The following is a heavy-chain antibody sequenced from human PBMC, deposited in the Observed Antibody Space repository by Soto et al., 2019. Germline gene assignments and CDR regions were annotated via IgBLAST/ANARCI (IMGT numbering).Heavy chain of an antibody. Sequence: QVQLVESGGGVVQPGRSLRLSCAASGFPFMTYDMVWVRQAPGKGLEWVAVISFDESSKYYADSVKGRFTISKDNSKNTLYLHINSLTTEDTAMYYCAKDRGGSGSFDSWGQGTLVTVSS. D-gene: IGHD3-10*01. CDR2: ISFDESSK. V-gene: IGHV3-30*18. CDR3: AKDRGGSGSFDS. J-gene: IGHJ4*02. CDR1: GFPFMTYD.